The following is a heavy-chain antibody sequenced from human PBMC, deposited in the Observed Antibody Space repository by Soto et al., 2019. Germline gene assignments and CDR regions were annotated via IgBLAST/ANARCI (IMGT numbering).Heavy chain of an antibody. V-gene: IGHV1-2*02. D-gene: IGHD6-13*01. CDR3: ARENFPLNYSSSWYSFDY. CDR2: INPSSGGT. Sequence: ASVKVSFKTSGYTFTGYYMHCVRQAPGQGLEWMGWINPSSGGTNYAQKFQGRVTMTRDTSISTAYMELSRLRSDDTAVYYCARENFPLNYSSSWYSFDYWGQGTLVTVSS. CDR1: GYTFTGYY. J-gene: IGHJ4*02.